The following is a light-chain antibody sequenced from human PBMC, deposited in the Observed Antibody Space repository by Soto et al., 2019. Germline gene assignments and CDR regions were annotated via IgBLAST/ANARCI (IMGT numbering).Light chain of an antibody. CDR1: SSDVGAYNY. J-gene: IGLJ1*01. CDR3: SSYTTSSTLYV. V-gene: IGLV2-14*03. CDR2: DVS. Sequence: QSALTQPASVSGSPGQSITISCTGTSSDVGAYNYVSWYQQLPGKAPKLMIFDVSNRPSGVSNRFSGSKSGNTASLTISGLQAEDGAEYYCSSYTTSSTLYVFGTGTKLTVL.